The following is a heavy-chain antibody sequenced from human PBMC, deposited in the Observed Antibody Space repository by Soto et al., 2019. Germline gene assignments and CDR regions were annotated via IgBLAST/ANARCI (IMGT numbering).Heavy chain of an antibody. D-gene: IGHD6-19*01. J-gene: IGHJ3*02. CDR2: ISPYNGNT. Sequence: QVQLVQSGAEVKEPGASVKVSFKTSGYIFVSYGISWVRQAPGQGLEWMGWISPYNGNTNYAQKFQGRVTMTTDTSTSTVYMELRCLRSDDTAVYYCSRDAQKWLVAAFDIWGQGTMVTVSS. CDR3: SRDAQKWLVAAFDI. CDR1: GYIFVSYG. V-gene: IGHV1-18*01.